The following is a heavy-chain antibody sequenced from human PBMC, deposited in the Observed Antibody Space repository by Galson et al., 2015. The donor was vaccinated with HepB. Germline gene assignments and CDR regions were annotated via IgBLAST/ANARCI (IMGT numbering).Heavy chain of an antibody. J-gene: IGHJ4*02. Sequence: SLRLSCAASGFTFSGYAMSWVRQAPGKGLEWVSAISGSGGSTYYADSVKGRFTISRDNSKNTLYLQMNSLRAEDTAVYYCAKVSFYDILTGYFDYWGQGTLVTVSS. V-gene: IGHV3-23*01. CDR2: ISGSGGST. CDR1: GFTFSGYA. CDR3: AKVSFYDILTGYFDY. D-gene: IGHD3-9*01.